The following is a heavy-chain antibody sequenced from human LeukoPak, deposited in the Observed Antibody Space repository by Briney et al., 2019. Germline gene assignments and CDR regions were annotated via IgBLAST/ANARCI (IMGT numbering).Heavy chain of an antibody. V-gene: IGHV1-18*01. D-gene: IGHD2-2*01. J-gene: IGHJ5*02. CDR2: ISAYNGNT. CDR1: SYTFTSYG. Sequence: GASLKVSCKASSYTFTSYGISWVPQAPGQGLEWMGWISAYNGNTNYEQKLQSRVTMTTVTSTSTAYMELRSLRSDDTAVYYCARAGSSIVVVPNWFDPWGQGTLVTVSS. CDR3: ARAGSSIVVVPNWFDP.